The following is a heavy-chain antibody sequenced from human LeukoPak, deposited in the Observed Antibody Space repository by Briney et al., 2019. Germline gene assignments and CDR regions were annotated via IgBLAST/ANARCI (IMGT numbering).Heavy chain of an antibody. CDR2: IYYSGST. Sequence: SETLSLTCTASGGSISDYYWNWIRQPPGKGLEWIGYIYYSGSTTYNPSLKSRVTMSVDTAKNQFSLKLRSVTAADTAVYYCARGDFCSKSNCYLRPMDVWGKGTTVTVSS. CDR1: GGSISDYY. V-gene: IGHV4-59*01. CDR3: ARGDFCSKSNCYLRPMDV. J-gene: IGHJ6*03. D-gene: IGHD3-3*01.